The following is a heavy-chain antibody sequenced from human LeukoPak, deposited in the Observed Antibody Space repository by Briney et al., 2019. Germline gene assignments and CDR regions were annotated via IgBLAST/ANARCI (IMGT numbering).Heavy chain of an antibody. CDR3: AGASGLLYPFIY. V-gene: IGHV3-66*01. Sequence: GALRLSCAASGFTFSTYAMSWVRQAPGKGLEWVSLIYSGGSTYYADSVKGRFTISRDNSKNTLYLQMNSLRAEDTAVYYCAGASGLLYPFIYWGQRTLVTVSS. D-gene: IGHD3-22*01. J-gene: IGHJ4*02. CDR1: GFTFSTYA. CDR2: IYSGGST.